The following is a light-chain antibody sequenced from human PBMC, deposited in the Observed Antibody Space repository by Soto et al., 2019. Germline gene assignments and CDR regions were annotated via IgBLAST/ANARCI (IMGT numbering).Light chain of an antibody. J-gene: IGLJ2*01. CDR1: SSDVDTYNY. CDR3: SSYTTSSTLV. CDR2: EVT. Sequence: QSVLAQPASVSGSPGQSITIYCTATSSDVDTYNYVSWYQQHPGKAPQLMIFEVTNRPSGVSNRFSGSKSGNTASLIISGLQAEDEANYYCSSYTTSSTLVFGGGTQLTVL. V-gene: IGLV2-14*01.